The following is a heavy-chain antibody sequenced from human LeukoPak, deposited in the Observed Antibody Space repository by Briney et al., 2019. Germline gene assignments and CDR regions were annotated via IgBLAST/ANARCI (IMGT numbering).Heavy chain of an antibody. D-gene: IGHD3-22*01. J-gene: IGHJ4*02. CDR1: GGSISSSNW. CDR3: ARVFYYDSSGYYVGAFDY. Sequence: SETLSLTRAVSGGSISSSNWWSWVRQPPGKGLEWIGEIYHSGSTNYNPSLKSRVTISVDTSKNQFSLKLSSVTAADTAVYYCARVFYYDSSGYYVGAFDYWGQGTLVTVSS. CDR2: IYHSGST. V-gene: IGHV4-4*02.